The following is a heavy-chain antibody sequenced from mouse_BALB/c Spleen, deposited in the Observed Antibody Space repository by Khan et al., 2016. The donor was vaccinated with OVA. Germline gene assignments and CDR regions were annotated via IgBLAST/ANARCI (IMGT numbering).Heavy chain of an antibody. CDR3: ARIYGGDFDY. J-gene: IGHJ2*01. V-gene: IGHV3-2*02. CDR2: ISYSGNT. D-gene: IGHD1-1*01. Sequence: EVQLQESGPGLVKPSQSMSLTCTVTGYSITSDYARNWIRQFPGNNLELMGHISYSGNTKYNPSLQSRISITRDTSKNQFFLQLNSVTTEDTATYYCARIYGGDFDYWGQGTTLTVSS. CDR1: GYSITSDYA.